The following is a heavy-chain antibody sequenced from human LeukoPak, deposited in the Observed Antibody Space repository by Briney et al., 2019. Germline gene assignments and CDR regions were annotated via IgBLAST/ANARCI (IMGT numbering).Heavy chain of an antibody. D-gene: IGHD3-10*01. Sequence: SETLSLTCTVSGGSISSYYWSWIRQPPGKGLEWIGYIYYSGSTNYNPSLKSRVTISVDTSKNQFSLKLSSVTAADTAVYYCARHNYGSGSLYYFDYWGQGTLVTVSS. CDR3: ARHNYGSGSLYYFDY. CDR1: GGSISSYY. V-gene: IGHV4-59*08. J-gene: IGHJ4*02. CDR2: IYYSGST.